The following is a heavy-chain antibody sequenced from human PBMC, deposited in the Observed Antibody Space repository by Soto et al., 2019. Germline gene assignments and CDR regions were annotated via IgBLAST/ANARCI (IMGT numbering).Heavy chain of an antibody. J-gene: IGHJ6*02. V-gene: IGHV4-59*01. CDR3: ARDLYYYDSSGYRPNGGHGIYYYYGMDV. D-gene: IGHD3-22*01. CDR2: IYYSGST. Sequence: PSETLSLTCTVSGGSISSYHWSWIRQPPGKGLEWIGYIYYSGSTNYNPSLKSRVTISVDTSKNQFSLKLSSVTAADTAVYYCARDLYYYDSSGYRPNGGHGIYYYYGMDVWGQGTTVTVSS. CDR1: GGSISSYH.